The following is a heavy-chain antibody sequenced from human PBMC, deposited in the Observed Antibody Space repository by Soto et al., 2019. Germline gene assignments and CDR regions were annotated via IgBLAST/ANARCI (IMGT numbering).Heavy chain of an antibody. V-gene: IGHV4-38-2*01. CDR3: ARISGLPVTRGVNIMFDY. Sequence: PSETLSLTCAVSGYSVSSGYYWAWIRQPPGKGLEWIGSIYQNGNTYYSPSLKSRLTMSVDTSKNQFSLKLRSATAADTAVYYCARISGLPVTRGVNIMFDYWGQGTLVTVSS. CDR2: IYQNGNT. J-gene: IGHJ4*02. D-gene: IGHD3-10*01. CDR1: GYSVSSGYY.